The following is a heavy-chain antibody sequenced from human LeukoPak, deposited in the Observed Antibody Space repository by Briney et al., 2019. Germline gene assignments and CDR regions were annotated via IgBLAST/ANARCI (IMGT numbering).Heavy chain of an antibody. V-gene: IGHV3-23*01. Sequence: GGSLRLSCAASGFTFSSYAMSWVRQAPGKGLEWVSAISGSGGSTYYADSVKGRFTISRDNSKNTLYLQMNSLRAEDTAVYYCARDYRTRIRGYSYGLPGYYYYYMDVWGKGTTVTVSS. CDR2: ISGSGGST. CDR1: GFTFSSYA. CDR3: ARDYRTRIRGYSYGLPGYYYYYMDV. J-gene: IGHJ6*03. D-gene: IGHD5-18*01.